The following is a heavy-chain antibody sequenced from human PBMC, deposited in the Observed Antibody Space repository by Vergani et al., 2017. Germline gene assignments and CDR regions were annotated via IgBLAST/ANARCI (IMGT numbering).Heavy chain of an antibody. D-gene: IGHD3-22*01. CDR1: GGTISSYY. CDR3: ANSGYSSGAFDY. J-gene: IGHJ4*02. CDR2: IYYSGST. Sequence: QVQLQESGPGLVKPSETLSLTCTVSGGTISSYYWSWIRQPPGKGLEWIGYIYYSGSTNYNPSLKSRVTISVDTSKNQFSLKLSSVTAADTAVYYCANSGYSSGAFDYWGQGTLVTVSS. V-gene: IGHV4-59*01.